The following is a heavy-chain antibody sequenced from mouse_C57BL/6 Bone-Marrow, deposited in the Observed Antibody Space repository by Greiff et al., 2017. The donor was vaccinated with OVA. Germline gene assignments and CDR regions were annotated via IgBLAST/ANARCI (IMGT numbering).Heavy chain of an antibody. J-gene: IGHJ2*01. V-gene: IGHV5-6*01. CDR1: GFTFSSYG. CDR3: ARHVTTVVFDY. D-gene: IGHD1-1*01. Sequence: EVKLMESGGDLVKPGGSLKLSCAASGFTFSSYGMSWVRQTPDKRLEWVATISSGGSYTYYPDNVKGRFTISRDNAKNTLYLQMSSLKSEDTAMYYCARHVTTVVFDYWGQGTTLTVSS. CDR2: ISSGGSYT.